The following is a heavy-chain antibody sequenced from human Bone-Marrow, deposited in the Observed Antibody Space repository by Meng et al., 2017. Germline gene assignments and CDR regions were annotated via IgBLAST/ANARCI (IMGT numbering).Heavy chain of an antibody. CDR2: FDPEDGET. Sequence: QGPQVQSRAELKKPRAPVTGSCKVSGYNLTELSMHWVRPAPGKGLEWMGGFDPEDGETIYAKKCQGRVTMTEDTSTDTAYMELSSLRSEDTAVYYCATDWRAVAGTMPGIFDYWGQGTLVTVSS. CDR3: ATDWRAVAGTMPGIFDY. CDR1: GYNLTELS. V-gene: IGHV1-24*01. J-gene: IGHJ4*02. D-gene: IGHD6-19*01.